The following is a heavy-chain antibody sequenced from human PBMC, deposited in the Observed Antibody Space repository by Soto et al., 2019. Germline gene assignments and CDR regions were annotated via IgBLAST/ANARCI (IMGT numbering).Heavy chain of an antibody. CDR3: AKDSGGHFWVRRIAFDI. V-gene: IGHV3-9*03. J-gene: IGHJ3*02. D-gene: IGHD3-3*02. Sequence: EVQLVESGGGLVQPGRSLRLSCAASGFTFDDYAMHWVRQAQGKGLEWVSGISWNSGSIGYADSVKGRFTISRDNAKNSLYLQMNSLRAEDMALYYCAKDSGGHFWVRRIAFDIWGQGMMVTVSS. CDR1: GFTFDDYA. CDR2: ISWNSGSI.